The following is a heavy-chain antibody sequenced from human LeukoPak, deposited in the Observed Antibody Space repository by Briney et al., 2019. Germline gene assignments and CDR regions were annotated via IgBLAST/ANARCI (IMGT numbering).Heavy chain of an antibody. J-gene: IGHJ3*02. CDR3: ARDLYSSRTNDAFVI. CDR1: GGSIRSSSYY. D-gene: IGHD6-13*01. V-gene: IGHV4-39*07. Sequence: SETLSLTCTVSGGSIRSSSYYWVWTRHPPEKGLEWIGSIYYSGSSYYNPSLKSRVTISVDKSKNQFSLKLSSVTAADTAVYYCARDLYSSRTNDAFVIWGRGTMVTVSS. CDR2: IYYSGSS.